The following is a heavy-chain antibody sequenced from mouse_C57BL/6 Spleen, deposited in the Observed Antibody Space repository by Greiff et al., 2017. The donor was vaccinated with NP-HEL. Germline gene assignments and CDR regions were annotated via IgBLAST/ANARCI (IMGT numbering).Heavy chain of an antibody. CDR2: IWSGGST. Sequence: VKLMESGPGLVQPSQRLSITCTVSGFSFTSYGVHWVRQSPGKGLEWLGVIWSGGSTDDNAAFISRLSISKDNSKSQVFFKMNSLQADDTAIYYCARNRDYAYYFDYWGQGTTLTVSS. J-gene: IGHJ2*01. D-gene: IGHD1-1*01. CDR3: ARNRDYAYYFDY. V-gene: IGHV2-2*01. CDR1: GFSFTSYG.